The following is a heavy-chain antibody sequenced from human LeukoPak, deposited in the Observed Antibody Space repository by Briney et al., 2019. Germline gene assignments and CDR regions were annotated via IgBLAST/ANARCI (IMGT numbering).Heavy chain of an antibody. CDR2: ISYDGSNE. V-gene: IGHV3-30-3*01. J-gene: IGHJ4*02. Sequence: GGSLRLSCAASGFTFSSYAMHWVRQAPGKGLEWVAVISYDGSNEYYADSVKGRFTISRDNSKNTLYLQMNSLRAEDTAVYYCARDILGSGELLTGFDYWGQGTLVTVSS. CDR3: ARDILGSGELLTGFDY. CDR1: GFTFSSYA. D-gene: IGHD3-16*01.